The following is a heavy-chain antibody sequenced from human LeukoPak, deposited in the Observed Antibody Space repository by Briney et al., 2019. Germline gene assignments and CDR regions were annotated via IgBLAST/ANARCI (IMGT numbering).Heavy chain of an antibody. Sequence: GGSLRRSCSASGFTFSSYVMYWVRQAPGKALEYVSAINNNGGTTSYADSVKGRFTISRDNSKNTLSLQMSSLRVEDTAVYYCVKAQGYCGSGTCYFDYWGRGTLVTVSS. V-gene: IGHV3-64D*08. CDR1: GFTFSSYV. CDR2: INNNGGTT. CDR3: VKAQGYCGSGTCYFDY. J-gene: IGHJ4*02. D-gene: IGHD2-15*01.